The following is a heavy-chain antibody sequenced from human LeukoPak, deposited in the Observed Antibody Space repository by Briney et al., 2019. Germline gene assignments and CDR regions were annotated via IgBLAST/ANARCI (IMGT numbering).Heavy chain of an antibody. CDR1: GFIFSDYG. J-gene: IGHJ4*02. CDR3: ARFRGTSFDY. V-gene: IGHV3-33*01. D-gene: IGHD1-26*01. CDR2: IWYDGSNE. Sequence: PGGSLRLSCAASGFIFSDYGMYWVRQAPGKGLEWVAVIWYDGSNEDYADSVKGRFTISRDNSKNTLYLQMNSLRAEDTAMYYCARFRGTSFDYWGQGTLVTVSS.